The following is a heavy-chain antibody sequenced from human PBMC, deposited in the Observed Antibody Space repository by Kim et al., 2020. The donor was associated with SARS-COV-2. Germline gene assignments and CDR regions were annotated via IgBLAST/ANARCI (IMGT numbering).Heavy chain of an antibody. D-gene: IGHD2-8*02. Sequence: GGSLRLSCAASGFTFSSYGMHWVRQAPGKGLEWVAVISYDGSNKYYADSVKGRFTISRDNSKNTLYLQMNSLRAEDMAVYYCAKDLVVWDYGMDVWGQGTTVTVSS. V-gene: IGHV3-30*18. J-gene: IGHJ6*02. CDR1: GFTFSSYG. CDR3: AKDLVVWDYGMDV. CDR2: ISYDGSNK.